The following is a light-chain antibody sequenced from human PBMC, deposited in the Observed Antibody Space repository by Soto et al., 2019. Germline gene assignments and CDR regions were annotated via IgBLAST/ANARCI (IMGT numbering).Light chain of an antibody. CDR2: GAS. J-gene: IGKJ1*01. CDR3: QQYNNWPWT. V-gene: IGKV3-15*01. Sequence: EIGMTQSPATLSVSPGERATISCRASQNVNSNLAWYQQKPGQAPRLHIYGASTRATGIPARFSGSGSGTEFTLTISSLQSEDFAIYYCQQYNNWPWTFGQGTKVDI. CDR1: QNVNSN.